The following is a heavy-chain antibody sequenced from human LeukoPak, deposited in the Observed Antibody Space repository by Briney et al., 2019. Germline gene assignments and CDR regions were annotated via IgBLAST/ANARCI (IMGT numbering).Heavy chain of an antibody. CDR3: ARGALSESYPYYFDY. Sequence: PGRSLRLSCAASGFTVSSNYMGWVRQAPGKGLEWVSVMYSGGSTYYADSVKGRFTISRDNSKNTLYLQMNSLRAEDTAVYYCARGALSESYPYYFDYWGQGTLVTVSS. CDR2: MYSGGST. CDR1: GFTVSSNY. V-gene: IGHV3-53*01. J-gene: IGHJ4*02. D-gene: IGHD1-26*01.